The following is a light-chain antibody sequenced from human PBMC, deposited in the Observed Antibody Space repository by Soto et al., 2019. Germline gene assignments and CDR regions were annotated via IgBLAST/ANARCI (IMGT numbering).Light chain of an antibody. Sequence: EIVLTQSPATLSLSPGERASLSCRASQSVGSYLAWYQHRTGQAPRLLIFGTSDRATDIPARFSGSGSGTDFTLTISSLEPEDFAVYYCQQRSIWPPTFGRGTKLEIK. V-gene: IGKV3-11*01. CDR3: QQRSIWPPT. CDR1: QSVGSY. CDR2: GTS. J-gene: IGKJ2*01.